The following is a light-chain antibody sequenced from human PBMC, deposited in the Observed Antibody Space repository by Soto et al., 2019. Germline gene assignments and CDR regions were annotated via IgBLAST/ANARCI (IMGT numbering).Light chain of an antibody. CDR1: QSVSNNY. V-gene: IGKV3-20*01. Sequence: EIVLTQYQGTLSVSPGERATLSCRASQSVSNNYLAWYQQTPGQAPRLLIYGASNRATGIPDRFTVSGSGTYFTLTISRLEPEEFAVYYCQQYGSSGTFVQVTKVDI. J-gene: IGKJ1*01. CDR3: QQYGSSGT. CDR2: GAS.